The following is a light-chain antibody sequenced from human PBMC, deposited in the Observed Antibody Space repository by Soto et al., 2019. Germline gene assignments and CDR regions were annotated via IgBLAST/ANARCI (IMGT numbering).Light chain of an antibody. V-gene: IGKV3-15*01. J-gene: IGKJ1*01. CDR1: QFVSSN. CDR3: QQYNNWPQT. CDR2: GTS. Sequence: EIVMTQSPATLSVSPGERATLSCRASQFVSSNLGWFQQKPGQAPRLLIYGTSTRATGIPARFSGSGSGIEFTLTISSLQSEDFAVYYCQQYNNWPQTFGQGTKVEVK.